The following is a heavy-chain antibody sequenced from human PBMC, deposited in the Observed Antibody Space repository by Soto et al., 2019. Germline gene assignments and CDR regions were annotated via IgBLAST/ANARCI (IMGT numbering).Heavy chain of an antibody. CDR3: AKVSAGNYYYGMDV. Sequence: EVQLLESGGGLVQPGGSLRLSCAASGFTFSSYAMSWVRQAPGKGLEWVSAISGSGGSTYYADSVKGRFTISRDNSKNTLYLQRNSLRAEDTAVYYCAKVSAGNYYYGMDVWGQGTTVTVSS. CDR2: ISGSGGST. J-gene: IGHJ6*02. D-gene: IGHD6-13*01. CDR1: GFTFSSYA. V-gene: IGHV3-23*01.